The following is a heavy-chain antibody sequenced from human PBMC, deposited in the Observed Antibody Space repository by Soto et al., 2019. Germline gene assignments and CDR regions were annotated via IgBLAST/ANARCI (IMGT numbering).Heavy chain of an antibody. CDR1: GFTFSSYA. D-gene: IGHD3-9*01. CDR3: AKGGYFDWLLYPTHYFVY. V-gene: IGHV3-23*01. J-gene: IGHJ4*02. Sequence: EVQLLESGGGLVQPGGSLRLSCAASGFTFSSYAMSWVRQAPGKGLEWVSAISGSGGSTYYADSVKGRFTISRDKYKNTLYLQMNSLRAEDTAVYYCAKGGYFDWLLYPTHYFVYWGQGTLVTVSS. CDR2: ISGSGGST.